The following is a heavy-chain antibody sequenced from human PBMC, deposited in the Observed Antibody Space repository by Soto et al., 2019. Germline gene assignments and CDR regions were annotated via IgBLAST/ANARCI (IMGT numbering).Heavy chain of an antibody. V-gene: IGHV3-21*01. CDR1: GFTFSSYS. J-gene: IGHJ6*02. CDR3: ARYCSSTSCYTTGRDYYYGMDV. D-gene: IGHD2-2*02. Sequence: GGSLRLSCAASGFTFSSYSMNWVRQAPGKGLEWVSSISSSSSYIYYADSVKGRFTISRDNAKNSLNLQMNSLRAEDTAVYYCARYCSSTSCYTTGRDYYYGMDVWGQGTTVTVSS. CDR2: ISSSSSYI.